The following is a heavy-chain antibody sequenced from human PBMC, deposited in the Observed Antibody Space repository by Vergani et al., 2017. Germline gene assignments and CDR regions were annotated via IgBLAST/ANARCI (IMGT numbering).Heavy chain of an antibody. J-gene: IGHJ4*02. CDR1: GFSFGDYA. CDR3: NRGRRYSFDYSDY. D-gene: IGHD5-18*01. CDR2: IRNKAYGGTT. V-gene: IGHV3-49*04. Sequence: EVQLVESGGGLVPPGRSLRLSCAASGFSFGDYAMTWVRQAPGKGREWVAFIRNKAYGGTTEYAASVKGRFTISRDDSKRLAYLQLSGLKTEDTALYFFNRGRRYSFDYSDYWGQGTLVTVSS.